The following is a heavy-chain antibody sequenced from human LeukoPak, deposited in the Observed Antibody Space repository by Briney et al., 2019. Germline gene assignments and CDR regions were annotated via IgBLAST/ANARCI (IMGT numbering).Heavy chain of an antibody. J-gene: IGHJ4*02. CDR1: GYTFTSYG. V-gene: IGHV1-18*01. CDR2: ISAYNGNT. Sequence: ASVKVSCKASGYTFTSYGISWVRQAPGQGLEWMGWISAYNGNTNYAQKLQGRVTMTTDTSTSTAYMELRSLRSDDTAVYYCARDRGGRRSGYDYDQWGQGTLVTVSS. D-gene: IGHD5-12*01. CDR3: ARDRGGRRSGYDYDQ.